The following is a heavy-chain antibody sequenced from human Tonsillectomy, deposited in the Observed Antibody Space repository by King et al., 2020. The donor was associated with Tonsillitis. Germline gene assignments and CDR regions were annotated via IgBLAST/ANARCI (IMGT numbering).Heavy chain of an antibody. D-gene: IGHD3-10*01. CDR1: GGAIRSYY. CDR3: VRSHGGY. CDR2: IFNNWIT. Sequence: QLQESGPGLVKPSETLSLICSVSGGAIRSYYWMWIRQAPGQGLEWIVQIFNNWITNKLPSFQRRVTISTDTSKNQISLKISSVSAADTAVYYCVRSHGGYWGQGILVIVSS. J-gene: IGHJ4*02. V-gene: IGHV4-59*01.